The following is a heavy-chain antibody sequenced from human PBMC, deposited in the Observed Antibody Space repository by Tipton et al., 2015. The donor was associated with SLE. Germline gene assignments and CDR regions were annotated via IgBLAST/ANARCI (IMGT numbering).Heavy chain of an antibody. CDR2: IYTSGST. CDR1: GGSISSYY. CDR3: ARGRESGSPDAFDI. V-gene: IGHV4-59*01. J-gene: IGHJ3*02. Sequence: LRLSCTVSGGSISSYYWSWIRQPPGKGLEWIGYIYTSGSTNYNPSLKSRVTISVETSKTQFSLKLSSVTAADTAVYYCARGRESGSPDAFDIWGQGTMVTVSS. D-gene: IGHD1-26*01.